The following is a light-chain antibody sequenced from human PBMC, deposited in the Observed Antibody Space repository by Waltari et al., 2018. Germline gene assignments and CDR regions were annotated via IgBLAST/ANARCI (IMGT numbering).Light chain of an antibody. Sequence: EIVLTQSPATLSLSPGESATFSCRASQSLYLYLAWYQQRPGQAPRLLISDASYRATGIPARFRGSGSGTDFTLTISSLEPEDFAVYSCQQRSRWPLTFGGGTKVEL. CDR3: QQRSRWPLT. V-gene: IGKV3-11*01. CDR1: QSLYLY. J-gene: IGKJ4*01. CDR2: DAS.